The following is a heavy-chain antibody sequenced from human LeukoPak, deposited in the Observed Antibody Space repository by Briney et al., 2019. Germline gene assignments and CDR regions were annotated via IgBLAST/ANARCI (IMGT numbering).Heavy chain of an antibody. CDR1: GFTLRSNS. D-gene: IGHD5-12*01. CDR3: ARGGPPGYDPFDY. V-gene: IGHV3-53*01. J-gene: IGHJ4*02. CDR2: IISGGGT. Sequence: GGSLRLSCAASGFTLRSNSMSWVRQAPGKGPEWVSVIISGGGTYYADSVKGRFTISRDNSKNTLYLQMNSLRAEDTAVYYCARGGPPGYDPFDYWGQGTLVTVSS.